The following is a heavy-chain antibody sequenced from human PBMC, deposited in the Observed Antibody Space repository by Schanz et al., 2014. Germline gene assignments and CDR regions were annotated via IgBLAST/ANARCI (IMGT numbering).Heavy chain of an antibody. CDR2: MNPNSGNP. Sequence: QVQLIQSGAEVKKPGASVKVSCTASGYTFTSYDINWVRQAPGQGLEWLGWMNPNSGNPGFAQKFRGRVTMTRNTSMSTAYMELRSLRSEDTAVYYCARGYGDSPTDSWGLGTLVTVSS. V-gene: IGHV1-8*01. CDR3: ARGYGDSPTDS. CDR1: GYTFTSYD. J-gene: IGHJ4*02. D-gene: IGHD4-17*01.